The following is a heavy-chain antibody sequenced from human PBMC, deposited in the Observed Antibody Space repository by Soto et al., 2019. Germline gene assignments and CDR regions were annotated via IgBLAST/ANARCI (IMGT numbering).Heavy chain of an antibody. CDR1: GYTFTSYA. CDR3: ARDPWELPPFFDY. Sequence: ASVKVSCKASGYTFTSYAMHWVRQAPGQRLEWMGWINAGNGNTKYSQKFQGRVTITRDTSASTAYMELSSLRSEDTAVYYCARDPWELPPFFDYWGQGTLVTVSS. CDR2: INAGNGNT. V-gene: IGHV1-3*01. D-gene: IGHD1-26*01. J-gene: IGHJ4*02.